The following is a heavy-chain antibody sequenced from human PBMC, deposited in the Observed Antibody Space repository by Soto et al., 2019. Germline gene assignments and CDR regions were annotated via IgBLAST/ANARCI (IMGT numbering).Heavy chain of an antibody. V-gene: IGHV3-30*18. CDR1: GFTFSNYG. D-gene: IGHD6-13*01. CDR2: ISYDGSNK. CDR3: AKDPIPRIKPGIVATGIPVGWFDP. Sequence: QVQLVESGGGVVQPGRSLGLSCAASGFTFSNYGMHWVRQAPGKGLEWVAVISYDGSNKYYADSVKGRFTISRDNSKNTLYLQMNSLRAEDTAVFYCAKDPIPRIKPGIVATGIPVGWFDPWGQGTLVTVSS. J-gene: IGHJ5*02.